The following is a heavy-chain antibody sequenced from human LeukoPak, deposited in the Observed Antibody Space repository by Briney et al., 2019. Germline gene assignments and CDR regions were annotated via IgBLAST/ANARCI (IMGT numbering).Heavy chain of an antibody. CDR1: EFIINKYW. CDR3: ARNRYFDP. J-gene: IGHJ2*01. Sequence: GGSLRLSCAASEFIINKYWMSWVRQAPGKGLEWVANIKQDGSEKYYVDSVKGRFTISRDNAKNSLFLQMNSLRAEDTAVYYCARNRYFDPWGRGTLVTVSS. CDR2: IKQDGSEK. V-gene: IGHV3-7*01.